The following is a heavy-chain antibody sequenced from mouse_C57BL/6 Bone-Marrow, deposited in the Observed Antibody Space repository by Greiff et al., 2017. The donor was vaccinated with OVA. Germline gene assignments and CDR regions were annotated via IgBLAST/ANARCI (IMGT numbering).Heavy chain of an antibody. V-gene: IGHV10-3*01. Sequence: VQLKESGGGLVQPKGSLKLSCAASGFTFNTYAMTWVRQAPGKGLEWVARIRSKSSNYATYYTDSVKDRFTISRDDLQSMLYLQMNNLKTEDTAMYYCVRERGDGSHGYFDVWGTGTTVTVSS. J-gene: IGHJ1*03. CDR2: IRSKSSNYAT. D-gene: IGHD2-3*01. CDR1: GFTFNTYA. CDR3: VRERGDGSHGYFDV.